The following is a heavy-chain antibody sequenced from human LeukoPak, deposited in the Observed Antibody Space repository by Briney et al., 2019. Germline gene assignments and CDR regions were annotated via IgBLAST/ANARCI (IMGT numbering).Heavy chain of an antibody. Sequence: GGSLRLSCAASGFTFSDYYMSWIRQAPGKGLEWVSYISSSGSTIYYADSVKGRFTISRDNSKNTLYLQMNSLRAEDTAVYYCAINSLQSYYYYYMDVWGKGTTVTVSS. CDR3: AINSLQSYYYYYMDV. J-gene: IGHJ6*03. D-gene: IGHD4-11*01. CDR2: ISSSGSTI. V-gene: IGHV3-11*01. CDR1: GFTFSDYY.